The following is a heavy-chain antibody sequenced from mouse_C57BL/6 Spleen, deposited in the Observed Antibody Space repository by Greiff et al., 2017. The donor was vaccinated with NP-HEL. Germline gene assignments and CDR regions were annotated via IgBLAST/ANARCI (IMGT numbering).Heavy chain of an antibody. V-gene: IGHV1-50*01. D-gene: IGHD2-1*01. CDR3: ARFGNYVKDY. CDR1: GYTFTSFW. Sequence: QVQLQQPGAELVKPGASVKLSCKASGYTFTSFWMQWVKQRPGQGLEWIGEIDPSDSYTNYNQKFKGKATLTVDTSSSTAYMQLSSLTSEDSAVYYCARFGNYVKDYWGQGTTLTVSS. J-gene: IGHJ2*01. CDR2: IDPSDSYT.